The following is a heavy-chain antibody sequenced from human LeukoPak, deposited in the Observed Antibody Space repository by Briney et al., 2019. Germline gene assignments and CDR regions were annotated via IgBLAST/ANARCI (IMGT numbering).Heavy chain of an antibody. CDR1: GGSISSGGYF. D-gene: IGHD3-10*01. CDR3: GRALYGSGTRRIMDV. CDR2: ISYTGNT. Sequence: PSQTLSLTCTVSGGSISSGGYFWSWIRQHPGKGLEYIGYISYTGNTYYNPSLKSRVIISLDTSKNQFSLRLSSVTAADTAVYYCGRALYGSGTRRIMDVWGQGTTVTVSS. V-gene: IGHV4-31*03. J-gene: IGHJ6*02.